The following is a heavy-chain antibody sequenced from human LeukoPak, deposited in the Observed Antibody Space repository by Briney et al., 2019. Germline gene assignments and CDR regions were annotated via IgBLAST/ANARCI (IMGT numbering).Heavy chain of an antibody. CDR2: INTDGRST. D-gene: IGHD3-22*01. V-gene: IGHV3-74*01. J-gene: IGHJ4*02. CDR1: GFTFSSYW. Sequence: GGSLRLSCAASGFTFSSYWMHWVRQAPGKGLVWVSRINTDGRSTSYADSVKGRFTISRDNAKNTLYLQMNSLRAEDTAVYYCARDPVGYYDSSGPDYWGQGTLVTVSP. CDR3: ARDPVGYYDSSGPDY.